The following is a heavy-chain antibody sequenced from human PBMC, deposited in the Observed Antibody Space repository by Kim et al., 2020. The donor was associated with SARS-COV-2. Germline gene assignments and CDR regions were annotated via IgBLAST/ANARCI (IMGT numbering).Heavy chain of an antibody. Sequence: GGSLRLSCAASGFTFSSYGMHWVRQAPGKGLEWVAVISYDGSNKYYADSVKGRFTISRDNSKNTLYLQMNSLRAEDTAVYYCAKDGYCSGGSCYSEGLHDYWGQGTLVTVSS. CDR2: ISYDGSNK. CDR3: AKDGYCSGGSCYSEGLHDY. J-gene: IGHJ4*02. CDR1: GFTFSSYG. V-gene: IGHV3-30*18. D-gene: IGHD2-15*01.